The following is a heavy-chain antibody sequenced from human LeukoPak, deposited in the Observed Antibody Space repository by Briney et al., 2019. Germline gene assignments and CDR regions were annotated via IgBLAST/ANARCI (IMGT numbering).Heavy chain of an antibody. Sequence: ASVKVSCKASGYSFTNYGIRWVRQAPGQGLEWMGWISPYNDNANYAQKLQGRVTMTTDTSTTTVYMEVRSLRSDDTAVYYCVRDLDTTMAARYLFESWGQGTLVTVSS. J-gene: IGHJ4*02. V-gene: IGHV1-18*01. D-gene: IGHD5-18*01. CDR3: VRDLDTTMAARYLFES. CDR2: ISPYNDNA. CDR1: GYSFTNYG.